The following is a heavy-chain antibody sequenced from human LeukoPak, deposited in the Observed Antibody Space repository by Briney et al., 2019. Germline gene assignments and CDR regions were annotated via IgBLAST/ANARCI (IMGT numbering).Heavy chain of an antibody. V-gene: IGHV3-7*01. Sequence: PGGSLRLSCAASGFTFSNYWMAWVGQSPGKGLEWVANIKQDGIEKNYVDSVRGRFTISRDNAKSSLFLQMSSLRVDDTAVYYCARDQDGALDYWGQGSLVTVSS. D-gene: IGHD4-17*01. CDR3: ARDQDGALDY. CDR2: IKQDGIEK. CDR1: GFTFSNYW. J-gene: IGHJ4*02.